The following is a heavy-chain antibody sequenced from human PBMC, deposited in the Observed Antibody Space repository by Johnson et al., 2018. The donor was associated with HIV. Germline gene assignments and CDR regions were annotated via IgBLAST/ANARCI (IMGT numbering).Heavy chain of an antibody. V-gene: IGHV3-7*01. CDR1: GFTFSSYW. J-gene: IGHJ3*02. D-gene: IGHD3-16*01. Sequence: MLLVESGGGLVQPGGSLRLSCAASGFTFSSYWMSWVRQAPGKGLEWVANIYQDGSDKYSAASVKGRFTITRDNSKNTMYLQMNSLRDEDTAVYYCAKDLRRGKRREAFDIWGQGTMVTVSS. CDR2: IYQDGSDK. CDR3: AKDLRRGKRREAFDI.